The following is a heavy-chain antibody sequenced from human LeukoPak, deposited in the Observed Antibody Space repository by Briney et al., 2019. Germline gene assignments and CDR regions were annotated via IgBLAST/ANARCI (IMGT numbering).Heavy chain of an antibody. CDR2: VHPSEGT. Sequence: SETLSLTCAVSGGSFSHSNWWTWVRQSPGKGLEWIGEVHPSEGTNYNPSLKSRVTISLDKSKNQFSLELSSVTAADTAVYYCARFSYDFWSGYSFDYWGQGTLVTVSS. CDR3: ARFSYDFWSGYSFDY. V-gene: IGHV4-4*02. CDR1: GGSFSHSNW. J-gene: IGHJ4*02. D-gene: IGHD3-3*01.